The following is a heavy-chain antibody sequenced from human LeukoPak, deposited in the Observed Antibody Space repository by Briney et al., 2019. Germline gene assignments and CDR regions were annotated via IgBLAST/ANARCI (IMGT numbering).Heavy chain of an antibody. D-gene: IGHD1-26*01. J-gene: IGHJ1*01. V-gene: IGHV1-2*06. Sequence: ASVKVSCKAAEYTITGHHIHWMRQAPGQGLEWVGRSNRNSGDTNYAQKFQGRVSMTWDRSISTAYMELTSLRSDDTAVYYCPSVPRGYYMRGDYFQPWGQGTLVTVSS. CDR2: SNRNSGDT. CDR3: PSVPRGYYMRGDYFQP. CDR1: EYTITGHH.